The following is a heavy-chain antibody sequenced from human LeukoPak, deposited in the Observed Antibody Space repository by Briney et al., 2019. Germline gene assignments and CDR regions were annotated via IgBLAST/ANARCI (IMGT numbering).Heavy chain of an antibody. CDR2: WHHSGIT. CDR1: GASILRGHYF. Sequence: SETLSLICTVSGASILRGHYFWGWVRQPPGKRLEWIGSWHHSGITDYNPSLKSRVTIVADTSKNQFSLKLASVAAADSAVYFCARQYEFWGQGTLVTVSS. V-gene: IGHV4-39*01. CDR3: ARQYEF. D-gene: IGHD3-10*01. J-gene: IGHJ4*02.